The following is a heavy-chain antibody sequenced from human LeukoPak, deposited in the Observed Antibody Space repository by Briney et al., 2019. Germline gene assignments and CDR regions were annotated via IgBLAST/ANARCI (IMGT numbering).Heavy chain of an antibody. J-gene: IGHJ4*02. V-gene: IGHV1-69*04. CDR1: GYTFTSYD. CDR2: IIPILGIA. CDR3: AREPDCGGDCSLDY. D-gene: IGHD2-21*02. Sequence: SVKVSCKASGYTFTSYDINWVRQATGQGLEWMGRIIPILGIANYAQKFQGRVTITADKSTSTAYMELSSLRSQDTAVYYCAREPDCGGDCSLDYWGQGTLVTVSS.